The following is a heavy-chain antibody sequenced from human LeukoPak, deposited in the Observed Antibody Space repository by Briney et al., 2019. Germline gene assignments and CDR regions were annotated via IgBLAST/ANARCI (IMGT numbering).Heavy chain of an antibody. D-gene: IGHD3-10*01. V-gene: IGHV3-30*02. J-gene: IGHJ5*02. CDR2: IRSDGSNK. CDR1: GFTFSYYG. CDR3: ARARRSGGITMIRGVKDRGWFDP. Sequence: GGSLRLSCAASGFTFSYYGIHWVRQAPGKGLDWVAFIRSDGSNKYYADSVKGRFTISRDNSKNTLYLELHSLRTEDAAVYYCARARRSGGITMIRGVKDRGWFDPWGQGTLVTVSS.